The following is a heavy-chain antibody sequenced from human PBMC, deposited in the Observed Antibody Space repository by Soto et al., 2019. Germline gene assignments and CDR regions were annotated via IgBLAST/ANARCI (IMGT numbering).Heavy chain of an antibody. Sequence: QVQLQQWGAGLLKPSETLSLTCAVYGGFVSSGTYYWSWIRQPPGKGLEWIGEMSHSGGTHFNPSLKSRVTISVDTSKNQCSLKRSSVTAADTALYYCARVERGTVTTVVDAFDIWGPGTMVTVSS. CDR3: ARVERGTVTTVVDAFDI. J-gene: IGHJ3*02. CDR1: GGFVSSGTYY. D-gene: IGHD1-1*01. V-gene: IGHV4-34*01. CDR2: MSHSGGT.